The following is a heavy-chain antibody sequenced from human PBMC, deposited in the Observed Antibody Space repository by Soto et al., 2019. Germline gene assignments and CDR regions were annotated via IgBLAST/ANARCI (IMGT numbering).Heavy chain of an antibody. D-gene: IGHD2-15*01. V-gene: IGHV3-21*01. CDR1: GFSFSSYS. CDR3: ARGYTGYCSGGTCYLFDP. Sequence: EVQLVESGGGLVKPGGSLRLSCAASGFSFSSYSMNWVRQAPGKGLEWVSSISSSASHINYADSVKGRFTISRDNAKKSLYPQMNSLRAEDTAVYYCARGYTGYCSGGTCYLFDPWGQGTLVTVSS. CDR2: ISSSASHI. J-gene: IGHJ5*02.